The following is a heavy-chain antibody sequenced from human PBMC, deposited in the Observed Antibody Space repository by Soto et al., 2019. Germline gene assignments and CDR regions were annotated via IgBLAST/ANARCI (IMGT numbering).Heavy chain of an antibody. D-gene: IGHD1-1*01. CDR1: AGSIRSSTYY. CDR2: IYFSGST. CDR3: AREIRNQSGDSPHWYFDL. J-gene: IGHJ2*01. V-gene: IGHV4-31*03. Sequence: QVQLQESGPGLVGPSQTLSLTCTVSAGSIRSSTYYWTWIRHHPAKGLEWVGFIYFSGSTFYNPSLKSRVTISLDPSRNQFSLKLTSVTAADSAVYYCAREIRNQSGDSPHWYFDLWGRGTQVAVSS.